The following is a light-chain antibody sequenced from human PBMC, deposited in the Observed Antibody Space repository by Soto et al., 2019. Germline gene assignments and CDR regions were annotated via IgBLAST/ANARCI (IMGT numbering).Light chain of an antibody. J-gene: IGKJ4*01. CDR3: QQLYSYPLT. CDR2: AAS. Sequence: IQVTQSPSSLSASVGDRVTITCRASQGITSYLAWYLQKPGKAPKLLIYAASALQTGVSSRFSGSGYGTDFALTISNLQPEDFATYFCQQLYSYPLTFGGGTTVEF. V-gene: IGKV1-9*01. CDR1: QGITSY.